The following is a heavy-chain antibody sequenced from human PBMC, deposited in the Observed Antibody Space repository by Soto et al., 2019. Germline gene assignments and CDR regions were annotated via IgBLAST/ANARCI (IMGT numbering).Heavy chain of an antibody. Sequence: SETLSLTCTVSGGSINSYYWSWIRQPPGKGLEWIGQIYYTGSTNYNPSLKSRVTISVDRSKNQFSLRLSSVTAADTAVYYCARDYFVAGTSNWFDPWGQGTLVTVSS. V-gene: IGHV4-59*12. D-gene: IGHD6-19*01. CDR2: IYYTGST. CDR1: GGSINSYY. CDR3: ARDYFVAGTSNWFDP. J-gene: IGHJ5*02.